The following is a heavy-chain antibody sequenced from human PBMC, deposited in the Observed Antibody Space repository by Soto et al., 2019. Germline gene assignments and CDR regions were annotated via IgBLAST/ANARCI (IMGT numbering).Heavy chain of an antibody. V-gene: IGHV3-30*18. CDR2: VSHDGRNT. CDR1: GFTFSDYA. Sequence: ESGGGVVQPGRXLRLXXXASGFTFSDYAMHWVRQAPGKGLEWVAVVSHDGRNTHYADSVKGRFTISRDSSKNTVSLEMTSLRAEDTAVYYCAKGGRQWLVTSDFNYWGQGALVTVSS. J-gene: IGHJ4*02. D-gene: IGHD6-19*01. CDR3: AKGGRQWLVTSDFNY.